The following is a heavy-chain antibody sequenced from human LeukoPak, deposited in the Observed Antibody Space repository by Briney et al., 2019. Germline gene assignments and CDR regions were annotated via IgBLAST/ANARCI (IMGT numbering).Heavy chain of an antibody. Sequence: SETLSTTCTVPGGSISSYYWSWIRQPPGKGLEWIGSIYYSGSTNYNPSLKSRVTISVDTSKNQFSLKLSSVTAADTAVYYCARDFGVVVPGPPHYYYYGMDVWGQGTTVTVSS. J-gene: IGHJ6*02. D-gene: IGHD2-2*01. CDR2: IYYSGST. CDR1: GGSISSYY. V-gene: IGHV4-59*01. CDR3: ARDFGVVVPGPPHYYYYGMDV.